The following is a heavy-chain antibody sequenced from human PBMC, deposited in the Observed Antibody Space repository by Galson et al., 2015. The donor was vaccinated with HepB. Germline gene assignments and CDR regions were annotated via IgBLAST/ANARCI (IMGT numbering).Heavy chain of an antibody. CDR2: ISSDGTNR. Sequence: SLRLSCAASGFTFSDFAMHWVRQAPGKGVEWVAVISSDGTNRYSTDSVKGRFSISRDNAKNTVFLQMNNLRPDDTAFYFCARAVVVVTSASPGYFDSWGQGTLVTVSA. CDR3: ARAVVVVTSASPGYFDS. D-gene: IGHD2-15*01. J-gene: IGHJ4*02. CDR1: GFTFSDFA. V-gene: IGHV3-30*04.